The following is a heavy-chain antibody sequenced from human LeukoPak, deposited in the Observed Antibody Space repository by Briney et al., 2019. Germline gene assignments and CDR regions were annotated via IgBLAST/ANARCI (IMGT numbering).Heavy chain of an antibody. Sequence: GGSLRLSCTASGFTFGDYCMNWVRQAPGKGLEWVGFIRTKAYGGTTEYAASVKVRFTISRDDSKSIAYLQMNSLQTEDTAVYYCTRVETQTYSFDYWGQGTLVTVSS. CDR1: GFTFGDYC. J-gene: IGHJ4*02. CDR2: IRTKAYGGTT. D-gene: IGHD2-21*01. V-gene: IGHV3-49*04. CDR3: TRVETQTYSFDY.